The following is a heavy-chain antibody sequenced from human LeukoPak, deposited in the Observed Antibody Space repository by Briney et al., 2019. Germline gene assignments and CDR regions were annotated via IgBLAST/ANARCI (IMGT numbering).Heavy chain of an antibody. Sequence: GGSLRLSCAASGFTFSSYGMSWVRQAPGKGLEWVANIKQDGSEKYYVDSVKGRFTISRDNAKNSLYLQMNSLRSDDTALYYCARAPISGSYSQYFYMDVWGKGTTVTISS. D-gene: IGHD3-10*01. V-gene: IGHV3-7*03. CDR1: GFTFSSYG. CDR3: ARAPISGSYSQYFYMDV. J-gene: IGHJ6*03. CDR2: IKQDGSEK.